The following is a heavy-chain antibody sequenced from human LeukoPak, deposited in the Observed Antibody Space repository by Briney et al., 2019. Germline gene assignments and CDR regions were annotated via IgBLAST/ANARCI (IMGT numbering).Heavy chain of an antibody. CDR3: ARGLTLDSSGWAAFDY. CDR1: GFSFSTSW. V-gene: IGHV3-74*01. Sequence: GGSLRLSCAASGFSFSTSWMHWVRQGPGKGLGWVSRIKSDGTNAYYADSVKGRFTISRDNARNTLYLQMDSLRAEDTAVYYCARGLTLDSSGWAAFDYWGQGTLVTVSS. CDR2: IKSDGTNA. J-gene: IGHJ4*02. D-gene: IGHD6-19*01.